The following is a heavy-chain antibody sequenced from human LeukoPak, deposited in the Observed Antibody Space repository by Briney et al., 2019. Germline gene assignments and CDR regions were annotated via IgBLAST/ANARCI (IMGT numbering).Heavy chain of an antibody. Sequence: PSETLSLTCTVSGGSMTSSNWWSWVRQPPGKGLEWIGEIYHSGSTNYQASLKSRVTMSVDKSKDQFSLKLSSVTAADTAVYYCVKRGNVANFDSWGQGILVTVSS. D-gene: IGHD5-12*01. CDR1: GGSMTSSNW. CDR2: IYHSGST. V-gene: IGHV4-4*02. J-gene: IGHJ4*02. CDR3: VKRGNVANFDS.